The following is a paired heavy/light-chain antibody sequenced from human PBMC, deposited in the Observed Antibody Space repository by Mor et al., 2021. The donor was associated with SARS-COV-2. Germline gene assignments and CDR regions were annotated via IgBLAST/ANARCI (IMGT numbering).Light chain of an antibody. CDR1: QSVGSS. V-gene: IGKV6-21*01. CDR3: HQSKTLPYT. Sequence: EIVLTQSPDFQSVTPKEKVTITCRASQSVGSSIHWHQQKPGQSPKLLITFASQSFSGVPSRFSGSGSGTDFSLTINGLEAEDAATYYCHQSKTLPYTFGQGTKVEIK. J-gene: IGKJ2*01. CDR2: FAS.
Heavy chain of an antibody. CDR3: VRGIGNTGVEPANFDY. D-gene: IGHD3-3*01. CDR2: INGDGSST. J-gene: IGHJ4*02. CDR1: GFTSSNFW. V-gene: IGHV3-74*03. Sequence: EVQVVESGGALVQPGGSLRLSCVLSGFTSSNFWMHWVRQDPGKGLVWVSRINGDGSSTAYADSVRGRFTISRDHARNTLFLQMNSLRVEDTAVYYCVRGIGNTGVEPANFDYWGQGTLVTVSS.